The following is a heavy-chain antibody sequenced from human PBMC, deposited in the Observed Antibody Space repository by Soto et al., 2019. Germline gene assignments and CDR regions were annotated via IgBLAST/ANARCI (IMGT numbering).Heavy chain of an antibody. CDR1: GGSIRSSNL. Sequence: QVQLQESGPGLVKPSGTLFLTCAVSGGSIRSSNLWSWVRQPPGKGLEWIGEIYHSGSTNYNPSLKSGVNISVDKTKNQFSLSMSCVAAADTAVYCCAGDGMVYGGEYSDGEYRMYVWGQGSTV. CDR2: IYHSGST. CDR3: AGDGMVYGGEYSDGEYRMYV. J-gene: IGHJ6*02. D-gene: IGHD5-18*01. V-gene: IGHV4-4*01.